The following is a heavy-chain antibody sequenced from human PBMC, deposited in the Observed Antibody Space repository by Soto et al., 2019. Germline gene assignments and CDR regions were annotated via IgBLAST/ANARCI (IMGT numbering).Heavy chain of an antibody. D-gene: IGHD3-9*01. V-gene: IGHV5-51*01. CDR1: GYSFTSYW. CDR2: IYPGDSDT. Sequence: GESLKISCKGSGYSFTSYWIGWVRQMPGKGLEWMGIIYPGDSDTRYSPSFQGQVTISADKSFTSAYLQWSSLKASDTAMYYCARLEGHSYDDLLTEPPYYFDYWGQGTLVTVSS. J-gene: IGHJ4*02. CDR3: ARLEGHSYDDLLTEPPYYFDY.